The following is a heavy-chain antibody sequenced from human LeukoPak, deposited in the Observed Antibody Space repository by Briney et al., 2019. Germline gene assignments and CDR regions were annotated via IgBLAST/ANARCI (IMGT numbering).Heavy chain of an antibody. CDR2: TYFRSKWIY. V-gene: IGHV6-1*01. J-gene: IGHJ4*02. Sequence: SRTLSLTCAISGDSVSSNSATWHWIRQSPSRGLEGLARTYFRSKWIYDYAPSLKSRLTISPDASKNQFALQLNSVTPEDTAVYFCARAGRGYYDYWGQGTLATVSS. D-gene: IGHD3-22*01. CDR1: GDSVSSNSAT. CDR3: ARAGRGYYDY.